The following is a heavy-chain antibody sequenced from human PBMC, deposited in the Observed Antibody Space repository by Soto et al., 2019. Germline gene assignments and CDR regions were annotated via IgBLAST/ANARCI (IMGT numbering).Heavy chain of an antibody. J-gene: IGHJ4*01. V-gene: IGHV3-23*01. CDR2: ISGRGRDT. D-gene: IGHD6-13*01. CDR3: AKERLEEVGTFFEF. CDR1: GFTFTNYA. Sequence: GSLRLSCEPSGFTFTNYAMICVRQAPGNGLEWVSGISGRGRDTYYADSVNGRLTISRDNAKNPLFHQLNSLRAEDAASYYCAKERLEEVGTFFEFWGHGILVTVSS.